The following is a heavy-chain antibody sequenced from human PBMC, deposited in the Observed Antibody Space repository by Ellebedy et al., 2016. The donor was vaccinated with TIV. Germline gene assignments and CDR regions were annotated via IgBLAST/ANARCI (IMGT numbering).Heavy chain of an antibody. V-gene: IGHV4-59*01. J-gene: IGHJ3*01. CDR2: IYASGST. Sequence: MPSETLSLTCTVSGGSLSVYYWNWIRQSPGKGLDWVGYIYASGSTDYNASLKSRVTMTVDTAKNQFPLKMTSMTAADTAVYYCARGQTVRAFEFWGKGTMVTVSS. D-gene: IGHD3-22*01. CDR1: GGSLSVYY. CDR3: ARGQTVRAFEF.